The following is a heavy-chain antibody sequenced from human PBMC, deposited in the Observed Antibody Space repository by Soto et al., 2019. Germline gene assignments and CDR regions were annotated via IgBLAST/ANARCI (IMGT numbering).Heavy chain of an antibody. CDR2: IYYSGST. J-gene: IGHJ1*01. CDR3: ASWLYCSSTSCRAEYFQH. D-gene: IGHD2-2*01. CDR1: GGSISSGDYY. V-gene: IGHV4-30-4*01. Sequence: SETLSLTCTVSGGSISSGDYYWSWIRQPPGKGLEWIGYIYYSGSTYYNPSLKSRVTISVDTSKNQFSLKLSSVTAADTAVYYCASWLYCSSTSCRAEYFQHWGQGTLVTVSS.